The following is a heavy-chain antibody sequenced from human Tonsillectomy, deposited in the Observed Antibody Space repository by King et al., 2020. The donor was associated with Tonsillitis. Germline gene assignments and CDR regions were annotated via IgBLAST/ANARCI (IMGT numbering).Heavy chain of an antibody. CDR3: AKGVTLTVRVAFDI. CDR1: GFTFSSYA. D-gene: IGHD4-17*01. V-gene: IGHV3-23*04. Sequence: VQLVESGGGLVQPGGSLRVSCAASGFTFSSYAMNWVRQAPGTGLEWVSAISGSGGSTYYADSVKGRFTISRDNSKNTRYLQMNSLRAEDTAVYYSAKGVTLTVRVAFDIWGQGTMVTVSS. J-gene: IGHJ3*02. CDR2: ISGSGGST.